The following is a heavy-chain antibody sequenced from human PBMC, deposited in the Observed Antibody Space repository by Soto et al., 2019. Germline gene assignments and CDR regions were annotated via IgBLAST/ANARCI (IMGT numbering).Heavy chain of an antibody. V-gene: IGHV3-15*07. CDR3: SCKAALYYYYGMDV. CDR2: IKSKTDGGTT. Sequence: PGGSLRLSCAASGFTFSNAWMNWVRQAPGKGLEWVGRIKSKTDGGTTDYAAPVKGRFTISRDDSKNTLYLQMNSLKTEDTAVYYCSCKAALYYYYGMDVWGQGTTVTVSS. D-gene: IGHD2-15*01. J-gene: IGHJ6*02. CDR1: GFTFSNAW.